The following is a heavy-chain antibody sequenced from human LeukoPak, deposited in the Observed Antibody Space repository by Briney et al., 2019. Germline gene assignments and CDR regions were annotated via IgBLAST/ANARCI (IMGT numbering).Heavy chain of an antibody. Sequence: SQTLSLTCTVSGGSISSGSYYWSWIRQPAGKGLEWIGRIYTSGSTNYNPSLKSRVTISVDTSKNQFSLKLSSVTAADTAVYYCARERWDSHSLFDYWGQGTLVTVSS. V-gene: IGHV4-61*02. CDR3: ARERWDSHSLFDY. J-gene: IGHJ4*02. CDR2: IYTSGST. D-gene: IGHD1-26*01. CDR1: GGSISSGSYY.